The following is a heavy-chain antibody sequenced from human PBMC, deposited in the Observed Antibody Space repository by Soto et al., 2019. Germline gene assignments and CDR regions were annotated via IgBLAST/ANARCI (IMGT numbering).Heavy chain of an antibody. CDR3: ARSGPHYSRSWVFYYYGMDV. Sequence: GAAVKVSCKASGYTFTGYYMHWVRQAPGQGLEWMGWINPNSGGTNYAQKFQGRVTMTRDTSISTAYMELSRLRSDDTAVYYCARSGPHYSRSWVFYYYGMDVWGQGTTVTVS. J-gene: IGHJ6*02. D-gene: IGHD6-6*01. V-gene: IGHV1-2*02. CDR2: INPNSGGT. CDR1: GYTFTGYY.